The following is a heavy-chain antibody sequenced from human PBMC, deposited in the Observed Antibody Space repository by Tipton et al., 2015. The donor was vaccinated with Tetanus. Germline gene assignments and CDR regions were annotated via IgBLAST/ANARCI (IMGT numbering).Heavy chain of an antibody. CDR2: IYYSGNT. Sequence: TLSLTCTVSGGSISSYNYYWGWIRQPPGKGLEWIGSIYYSGNTYYNPSLRSRVTMSVDTSKIQFSLMLTSVTASDTAVYYCARLSSGSNDAHAFDIWGQGTMVTVSS. J-gene: IGHJ3*02. CDR3: ARLSSGSNDAHAFDI. D-gene: IGHD2-15*01. V-gene: IGHV4-39*01. CDR1: GGSISSYNYY.